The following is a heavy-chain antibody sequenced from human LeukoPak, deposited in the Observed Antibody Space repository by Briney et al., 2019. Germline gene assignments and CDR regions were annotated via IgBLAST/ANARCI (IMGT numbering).Heavy chain of an antibody. CDR2: ISWNSGSI. D-gene: IGHD6-19*01. CDR3: ARERWSSGWPLDY. CDR1: GFTFDDYA. V-gene: IGHV3-9*01. Sequence: GGSLRLSCAASGFTFDDYAMHWVRQAPGKGLEWVSGISWNSGSIGYADSVKGRFTISRDNAKNTLYLQMNSLRAEDTAVYYCARERWSSGWPLDYWGQGTLVTVSS. J-gene: IGHJ4*02.